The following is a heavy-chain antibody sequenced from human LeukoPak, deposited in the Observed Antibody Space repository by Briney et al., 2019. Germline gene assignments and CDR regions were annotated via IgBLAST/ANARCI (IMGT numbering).Heavy chain of an antibody. CDR2: ISNSSSYI. D-gene: IGHD3-10*01. CDR3: ARGWSSGY. Sequence: GGSLRLSCAASGFTFSSYSMNWVRQAPGKGLEWVSSISNSSSYIYYADSVKGRFTISSDNAKHSLYLQMNSLSAEDRAVCYCARGWSSGYWGQGTLVTVSS. J-gene: IGHJ4*02. CDR1: GFTFSSYS. V-gene: IGHV3-21*01.